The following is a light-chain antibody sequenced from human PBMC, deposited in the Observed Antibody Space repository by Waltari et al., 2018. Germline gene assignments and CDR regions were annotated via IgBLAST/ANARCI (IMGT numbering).Light chain of an antibody. Sequence: EIVMTQSPATLSVSPGERATLSCRASQNISTHLVWYQHNPGQAPRLLIYAASTRATGTPARFSGHGSGTEFTLTISSQQSEDFALYYCQQYNTWPSFGPGTKVDIK. V-gene: IGKV3-15*01. CDR3: QQYNTWPS. CDR2: AAS. J-gene: IGKJ3*01. CDR1: QNISTH.